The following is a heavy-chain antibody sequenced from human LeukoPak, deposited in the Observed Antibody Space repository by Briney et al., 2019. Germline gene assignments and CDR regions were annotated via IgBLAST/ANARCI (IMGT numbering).Heavy chain of an antibody. CDR3: ARGRYDSRIFDY. CDR2: ISSSSSYI. Sequence: GGTLRLSCAASGFTFSNYDMNWVRQAPGKGLEWVSFISSSSSYIYYADSVKGRFTISRDNAKKSPYLQMNSLRAEDTAVYYCARGRYDSRIFDYWGQGTLVTVSS. V-gene: IGHV3-21*01. J-gene: IGHJ4*02. CDR1: GFTFSNYD. D-gene: IGHD3-22*01.